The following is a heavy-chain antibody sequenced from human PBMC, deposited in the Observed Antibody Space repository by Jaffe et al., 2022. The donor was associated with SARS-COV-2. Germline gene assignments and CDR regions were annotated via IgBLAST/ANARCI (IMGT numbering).Heavy chain of an antibody. J-gene: IGHJ4*02. Sequence: EVQLLESGGGLVQPGGSLRLSCAASGFTFRTYAMNWVRQAPGKGLEWVSSISGSGDKTFYADSLKGRFTISRDNGKNTLYLQMSSLRPEDTAVYFCARRWWLRRYYFDSWGQGTLVTVSS. CDR3: ARRWWLRRYYFDS. V-gene: IGHV3-23*01. D-gene: IGHD2-15*01. CDR1: GFTFRTYA. CDR2: ISGSGDKT.